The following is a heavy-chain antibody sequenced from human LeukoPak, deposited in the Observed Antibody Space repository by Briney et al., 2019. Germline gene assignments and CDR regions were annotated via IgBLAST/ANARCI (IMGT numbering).Heavy chain of an antibody. V-gene: IGHV3-11*01. CDR2: ISSSGSTI. CDR1: GFTFSDYY. Sequence: PGGSLRLSCAASGFTFSDYYMSWIRQAPGKGLEWVSYISSSGSTIYYADSVKGRFTISRDNAKNSLYLQMNSLRAEDTAVYYCARDRGRITMVRGVGYMDVWGKGTTVTISS. J-gene: IGHJ6*03. CDR3: ARDRGRITMVRGVGYMDV. D-gene: IGHD3-10*01.